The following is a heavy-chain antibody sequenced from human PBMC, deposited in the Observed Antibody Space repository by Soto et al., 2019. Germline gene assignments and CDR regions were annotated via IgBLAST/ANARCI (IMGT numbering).Heavy chain of an antibody. J-gene: IGHJ6*03. D-gene: IGHD3-3*01. V-gene: IGHV3-73*01. CDR1: GFTFSGSA. CDR2: IRGKPNNYAT. Sequence: GGSLRLSCAASGFTFSGSAMHWVRQASGKGLEWVGRIRGKPNNYATAYGASVKGRFTISRDDSKNTAYLQMNSLNTEDTAVYYCSRQASDFWSGKPQYYMDVWGKGTTVTVSS. CDR3: SRQASDFWSGKPQYYMDV.